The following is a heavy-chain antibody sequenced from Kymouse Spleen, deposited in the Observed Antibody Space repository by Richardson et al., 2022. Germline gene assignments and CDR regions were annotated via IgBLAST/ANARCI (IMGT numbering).Heavy chain of an antibody. CDR3: ARQPDILTGGTYYFDY. CDR1: GFTFSSYS. Sequence: EVQLVESGGGLVQPGGSLRLSCAASGFTFSSYSMNWVRQAPGKGLEWVSYISSSSSTIYYADSVKGRFTISRDNAKNSLYLQMNSLRDEDTAVYYCARQPDILTGGTYYFDYWGQGTLVTVSS. CDR2: ISSSSSTI. V-gene: IGHV3-48*02. D-gene: IGHD3-9*01. J-gene: IGHJ4*02.